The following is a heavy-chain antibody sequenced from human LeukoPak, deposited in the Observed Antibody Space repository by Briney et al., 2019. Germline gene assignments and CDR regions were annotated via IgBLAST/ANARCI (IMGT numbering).Heavy chain of an antibody. D-gene: IGHD6-19*01. CDR3: ARWLGNGFDI. CDR2: IHHGGNT. CDR1: GYPVSSNSY. Sequence: PSETLSLTCVVSGYPVSSNSYWAWIRQSPGKGPEWIGSIHHGGNTYYNPSLMSRVSMSLDTSKNQCSLNLNSVTAADTAVFYCARWLGNGFDIWGQGTMVTVSS. V-gene: IGHV4-38-2*01. J-gene: IGHJ3*02.